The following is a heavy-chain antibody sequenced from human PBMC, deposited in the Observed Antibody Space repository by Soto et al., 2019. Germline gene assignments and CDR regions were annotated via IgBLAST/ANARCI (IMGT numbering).Heavy chain of an antibody. D-gene: IGHD6-13*01. V-gene: IGHV5-51*01. CDR1: GYSFPSQW. CDR3: ARVSHSTARYYEYYGMDI. J-gene: IGHJ6*02. Sequence: PGESLKISCKGSGYSFPSQWIGWVRQMPGKGLEWMGNIYPADSDTRYSPSFQGQVTISADKSIRTAYLQWSSLKASDTGIYYCARVSHSTARYYEYYGMDIWGQGTTVTVSS. CDR2: IYPADSDT.